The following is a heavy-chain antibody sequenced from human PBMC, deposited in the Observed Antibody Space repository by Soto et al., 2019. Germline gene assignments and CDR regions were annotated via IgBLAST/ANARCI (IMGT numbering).Heavy chain of an antibody. J-gene: IGHJ3*02. CDR3: ARDLYTVAGTRLDAFDI. D-gene: IGHD6-19*01. V-gene: IGHV3-11*01. CDR2: ISSSGSTI. CDR1: GFTFSDYY. Sequence: GGSLRLSCAASGFTFSDYYMSWIRQAPGKGLEWVSYISSSGSTIYYADSVKGRFTISRDNAKNSLYLQMNSLGAEDTAVYYCARDLYTVAGTRLDAFDIWGQGTMVTVSS.